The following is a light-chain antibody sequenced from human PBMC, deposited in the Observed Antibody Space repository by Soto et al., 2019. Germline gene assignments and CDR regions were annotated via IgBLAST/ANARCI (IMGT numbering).Light chain of an antibody. Sequence: QAVVTQEPSLTVSPGGTVTLTCGSSTGAVTSGHYPYWFQQKPGQAPRTLIYDTTNKHSWTPARFSGSLLGGKAALTLAGAQTDDEVDYYCLLSYSGTNWVFGGGTKLTVL. J-gene: IGLJ3*02. CDR2: DTT. CDR3: LLSYSGTNWV. CDR1: TGAVTSGHY. V-gene: IGLV7-46*01.